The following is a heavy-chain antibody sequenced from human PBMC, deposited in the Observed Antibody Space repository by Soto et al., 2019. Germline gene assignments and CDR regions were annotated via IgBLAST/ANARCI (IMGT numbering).Heavy chain of an antibody. D-gene: IGHD3-3*01. J-gene: IGHJ6*02. CDR1: GPTFTAYY. V-gene: IGHV1-2*02. CDR2: INPKTGDT. CDR3: AKALIRFLEWVPGNYYYGMDV. Sequence: ASEKVTRRASGPTFTAYYMHLLLQAPVHVHERMGWINPKTGDTNYAQKFQGRVTMTRDTSIKTVYMELSRLRSDDTAVYYCAKALIRFLEWVPGNYYYGMDVWGHGTTVTVSS.